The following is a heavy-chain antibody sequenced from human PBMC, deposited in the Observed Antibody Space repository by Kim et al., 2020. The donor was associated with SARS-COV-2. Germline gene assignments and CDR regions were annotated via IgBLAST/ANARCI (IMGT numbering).Heavy chain of an antibody. CDR2: ISRSSSYI. D-gene: IGHD2-21*02. CDR1: GFTFSSYS. V-gene: IGHV3-21*01. CDR3: ARYPSYCGGDCYSTDAF. J-gene: IGHJ3*01. Sequence: GGSLRLSCAASGFTFSSYSMNWVRQAPGKGLEWVSSISRSSSYINYADSVKGRFTISRDNAKNSLYLQMNSLRAEDTAVYYCARYPSYCGGDCYSTDAF.